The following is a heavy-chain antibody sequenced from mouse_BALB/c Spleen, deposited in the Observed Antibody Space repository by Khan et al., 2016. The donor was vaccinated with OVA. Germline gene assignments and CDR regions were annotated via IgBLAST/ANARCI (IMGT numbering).Heavy chain of an antibody. J-gene: IGHJ3*01. CDR2: ISTYYGDV. V-gene: IGHV1S137*01. Sequence: QVQLQQSGAELVRPGVSVKISCKGSGYTFTDFTMHWVKQSHAKSLEWIGVISTYYGDVTYNQKFKGKATMTVDKSSSTAYMELARLTSEDSATYYGKRGGGGNRFAYWGQGTLVTVSA. CDR3: KRGGGGNRFAY. CDR1: GYTFTDFT.